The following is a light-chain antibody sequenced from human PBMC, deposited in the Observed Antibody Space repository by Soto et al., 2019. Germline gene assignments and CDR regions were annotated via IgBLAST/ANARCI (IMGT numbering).Light chain of an antibody. J-gene: IGKJ4*01. V-gene: IGKV3-15*01. CDR2: GAS. CDR3: QQYNGWTRT. Sequence: EIVMTQSPATLSVSPGEIATLSCRASRSVSSNLAWYQQKPGQAPRLLIYGASTRATGIPARFSGSVSRTEFPLPIGRLQYKDSAVYFCQQYNGWTRTFGGGSKVEIK. CDR1: RSVSSN.